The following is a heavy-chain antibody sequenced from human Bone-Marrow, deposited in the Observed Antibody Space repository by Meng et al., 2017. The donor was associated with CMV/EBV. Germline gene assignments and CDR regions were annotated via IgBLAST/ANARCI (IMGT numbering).Heavy chain of an antibody. CDR3: AGSRVGALYYYYYGMDV. J-gene: IGHJ6*02. Sequence: GSLRLSCSVSGGSISNSDYYWGWIRQPPGKGLEWIGSIYYSGSTYYNPSLKSRVTISVDTSKNQFSLKLSSVTAADTAVYYCAGSRVGALYYYYYGMDVWGQGTTVTVSS. CDR1: GGSISNSDYY. CDR2: IYYSGST. D-gene: IGHD1-26*01. V-gene: IGHV4-39*01.